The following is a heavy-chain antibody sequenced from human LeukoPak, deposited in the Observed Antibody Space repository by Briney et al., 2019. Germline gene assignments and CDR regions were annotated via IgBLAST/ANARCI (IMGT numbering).Heavy chain of an antibody. CDR3: ARVLTTVTSEDY. CDR1: GFTFSSYS. V-gene: IGHV3-21*01. J-gene: IGHJ4*02. CDR2: ISSSSSYI. Sequence: GGSLRLSCAASGFTFSSYSMNWVRQAPGKGLEWVSSISSSSSYIYYADSVKGRFTISRDNAKNSLYLQMNSLRAEDTAVDYCARVLTTVTSEDYWGQGTLVTVSS. D-gene: IGHD4-17*01.